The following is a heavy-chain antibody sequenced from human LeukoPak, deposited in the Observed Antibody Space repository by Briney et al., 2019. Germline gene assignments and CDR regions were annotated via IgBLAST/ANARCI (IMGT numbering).Heavy chain of an antibody. J-gene: IGHJ4*02. D-gene: IGHD5-12*01. CDR3: ARDSTVATTGQFDY. CDR2: ISAYNGNT. V-gene: IGHV1-18*01. CDR1: GYTFTSYG. Sequence: ASVKVSCKASGYTFTSYGISWVRQAPGQGLEWMGWISAYNGNTNYAQKLQGRVTMTTDTSTSTAYMELSSLRSEDTAVYYCARDSTVATTGQFDYWGQGTLVTVSS.